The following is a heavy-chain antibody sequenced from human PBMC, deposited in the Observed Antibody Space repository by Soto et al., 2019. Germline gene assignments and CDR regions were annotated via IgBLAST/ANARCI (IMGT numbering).Heavy chain of an antibody. J-gene: IGHJ6*02. Sequence: QVQLVQSGAEVKKPGSSVKVSCKASGGTFSSYTISWVRQAPGQGLEWMGRIIPILGIANYAQKFQGRVTITADKSTSTAYMELSSLRSEDTAVYYCARDSGGYDLYSYYGMDVWGQGTTVTVSS. CDR1: GGTFSSYT. V-gene: IGHV1-69*08. CDR3: ARDSGGYDLYSYYGMDV. CDR2: IIPILGIA. D-gene: IGHD5-12*01.